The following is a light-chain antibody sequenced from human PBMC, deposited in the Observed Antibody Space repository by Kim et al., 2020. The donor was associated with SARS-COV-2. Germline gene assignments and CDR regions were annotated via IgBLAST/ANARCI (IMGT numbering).Light chain of an antibody. J-gene: IGKJ3*01. CDR2: DST. CDR1: QLDNFF. V-gene: IGKV3-11*01. CDR3: QQRDNWPQRIA. Sequence: EIVLTQSPATLSLSPGESATLSCRASQLDNFFLAWYQQRPGQAPRLLIYDSTHMATGVPARFSASASGTNFFLTISSVEPEDAAVYYCQQRDNWPQRIAFGPGTKVDIK.